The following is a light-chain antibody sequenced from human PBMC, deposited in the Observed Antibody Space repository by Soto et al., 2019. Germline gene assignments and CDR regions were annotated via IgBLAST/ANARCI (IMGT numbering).Light chain of an antibody. J-gene: IGKJ5*01. CDR1: QSVINNY. CDR3: QQYGTSPRIT. CDR2: VAS. V-gene: IGKV3-20*01. Sequence: EIVLTQSPGTLSLSPGERATLSCRASQSVINNYLAWYQQKPGQAPRLLIYVASSRATGIPARFSGSGSGRAFTLTISRLEPEDFAVYYCQQYGTSPRITFGQWTRLEIK.